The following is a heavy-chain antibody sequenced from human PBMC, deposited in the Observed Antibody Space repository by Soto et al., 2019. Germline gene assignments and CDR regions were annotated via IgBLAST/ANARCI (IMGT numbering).Heavy chain of an antibody. V-gene: IGHV3-30-3*01. D-gene: IGHD5-12*01. CDR1: GLTFSSYA. CDR2: ISYDGSNK. J-gene: IGHJ4*02. CDR3: ASPRDGYILDY. Sequence: PGGSLRLSCAASGLTFSSYAMHWVRQAPGKGLEWVAVISYDGSNKYYADSVKGRFTISRDNSKNTLYLQMNSLRAEDTAVYYCASPRDGYILDYWGQGTLVTVSS.